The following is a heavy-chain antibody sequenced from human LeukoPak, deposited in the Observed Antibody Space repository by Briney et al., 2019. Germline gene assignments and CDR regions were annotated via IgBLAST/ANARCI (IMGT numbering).Heavy chain of an antibody. Sequence: ASVKISCKASGYTFTGYYIHWVRQAPGQGLEWMGWINPNSGGTNNAQKFQGRVTMTSHTSISTAYMELNSLTYDDTAVYYCARDLGGINGGYWGQGTRVTVSS. CDR2: INPNSGGT. CDR1: GYTFTGYY. D-gene: IGHD3-16*01. J-gene: IGHJ1*01. CDR3: ARDLGGINGGY. V-gene: IGHV1-2*02.